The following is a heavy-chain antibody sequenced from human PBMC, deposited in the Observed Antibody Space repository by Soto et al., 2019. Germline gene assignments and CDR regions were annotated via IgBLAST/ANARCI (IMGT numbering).Heavy chain of an antibody. D-gene: IGHD6-13*01. Sequence: EVQLVESGGGLVQPGGSLRLSCVASGFTFSTYWMQWVRQAPGKGLVWVSRINSDGSSTNYADSVKGRFTISRDNAKNTLYLQMNSLRAEDSAVYYCARGGGLRAATGIMEVWGQGTLVTVFS. CDR2: INSDGSST. J-gene: IGHJ4*02. CDR3: ARGGGLRAATGIMEV. CDR1: GFTFSTYW. V-gene: IGHV3-74*01.